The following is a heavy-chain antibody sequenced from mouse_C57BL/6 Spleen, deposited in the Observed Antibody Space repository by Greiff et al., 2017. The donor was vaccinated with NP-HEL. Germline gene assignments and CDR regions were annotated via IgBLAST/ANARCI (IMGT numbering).Heavy chain of an antibody. CDR2: ISYDGSN. CDR3: ARALTGTAWFAY. D-gene: IGHD4-1*01. Sequence: VQLKESGPGLVKPSQSLSLTCSVTGYSITSGYYWNWIRQFPGNKLEWMGYISYDGSNNYNPSLKNRISITRDTSKNQFFLKLNSVTTEDTATYYCARALTGTAWFAYWGQGTLVTVSA. V-gene: IGHV3-6*01. CDR1: GYSITSGYY. J-gene: IGHJ3*01.